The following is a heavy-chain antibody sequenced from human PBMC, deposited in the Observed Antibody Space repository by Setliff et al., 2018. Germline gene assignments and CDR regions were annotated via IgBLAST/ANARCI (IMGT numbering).Heavy chain of an antibody. V-gene: IGHV4-39*02. Sequence: KPSETLSLTCNVSGGSVSSGYYYWDWIRQPPGKGLEWIGTVYYTGRTYCNPSLKSRVTIAVDAPDNHFSLKLRSVTAADTAVCYCARAPNDLGVDWLFNNYFDYWGHGTLVTVSS. J-gene: IGHJ4*01. CDR1: GGSVSSGYYY. D-gene: IGHD3-9*01. CDR2: VYYTGRT. CDR3: ARAPNDLGVDWLFNNYFDY.